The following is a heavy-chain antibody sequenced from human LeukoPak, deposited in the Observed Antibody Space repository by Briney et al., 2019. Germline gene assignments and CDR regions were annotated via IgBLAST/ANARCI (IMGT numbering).Heavy chain of an antibody. CDR3: ARQVHSSGYLYYFDY. D-gene: IGHD3-22*01. CDR1: GYSFTSYW. CDR2: IYPGDSDT. V-gene: IGHV5-51*01. J-gene: IGHJ4*02. Sequence: GESLKISCKGSGYSFTSYWIAWVRQMPGKGLEWMGIIYPGDSDTTYSPSFQGQVTISADKSISTAYLQWSSLKASDTAMYYCARQVHSSGYLYYFDYWGQGTLVTVSS.